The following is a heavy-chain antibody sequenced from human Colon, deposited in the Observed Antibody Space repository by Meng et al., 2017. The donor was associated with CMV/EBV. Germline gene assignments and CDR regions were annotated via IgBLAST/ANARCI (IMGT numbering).Heavy chain of an antibody. V-gene: IGHV3-21*01. CDR2: IASHKSQI. D-gene: IGHD4-17*01. Sequence: GGSLRLSCAASGFTFASHTMTWVRQAPGKGLEWVSSIASHKSQIYYADSVKGRFTISRDDAQNSLHLRMNSLRAEDSAVYYCARVEGSVTSPLDYWGQGTLVTVSS. CDR3: ARVEGSVTSPLDY. J-gene: IGHJ4*02. CDR1: GFTFASHT.